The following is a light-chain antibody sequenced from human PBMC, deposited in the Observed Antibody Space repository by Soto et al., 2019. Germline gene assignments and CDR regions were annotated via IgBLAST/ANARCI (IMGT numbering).Light chain of an antibody. J-gene: IGKJ1*01. CDR1: QSVSNK. Sequence: EIVMTQSPATLSVSPGERATLSCRASQSVSNKLAWYQQKPGQAPRLLIYGASTRATGIPARFSGSGSGTEFTLTISRLQSEDFAIYYCQQYNNLLAWTFGQGTKVEIK. V-gene: IGKV3-15*01. CDR2: GAS. CDR3: QQYNNLLAWT.